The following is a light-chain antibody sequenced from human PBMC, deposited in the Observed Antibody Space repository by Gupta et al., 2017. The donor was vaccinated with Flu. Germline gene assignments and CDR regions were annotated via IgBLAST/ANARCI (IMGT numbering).Light chain of an antibody. J-gene: IGLJ1*01. CDR2: DDF. CDR1: NIGSKS. Sequence: SDVLTQPPSVSVAPGQTAVITRGGNNIGSKSVHWYQQKPGQAPGLVVYDDFDRPSGIPERFSGSNSGNTATLTISRVEAGDEADYYCQVWDDSGDHCLFGTGTKVTVL. CDR3: QVWDDSGDHCL. V-gene: IGLV3-21*02.